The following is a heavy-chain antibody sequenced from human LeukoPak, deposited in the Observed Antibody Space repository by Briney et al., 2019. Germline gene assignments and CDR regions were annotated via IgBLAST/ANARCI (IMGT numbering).Heavy chain of an antibody. CDR2: INPNSGGT. D-gene: IGHD2-21*01. Sequence: ASVKVSCKASGYSFISYGISWVRQAPGQGLEWMGWINPNSGGTNYAQKFQGRVSMTRDTSISTVYMELSRLTSDDTAVYYCARDPPHIGSGHQLWNYFDFWGQGTLVTVSS. J-gene: IGHJ4*02. V-gene: IGHV1-2*02. CDR1: GYSFISYG. CDR3: ARDPPHIGSGHQLWNYFDF.